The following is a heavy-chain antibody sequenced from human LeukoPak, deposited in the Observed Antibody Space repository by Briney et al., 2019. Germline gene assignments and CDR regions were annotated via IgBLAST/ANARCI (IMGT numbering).Heavy chain of an antibody. D-gene: IGHD1-20*01. CDR3: ARRYNWNPNWFDP. V-gene: IGHV4-59*01. Sequence: SETLSLTCGVSGGAITNYYWNWIRQAPGKGLEWLGYIYYTGSTTYNPSVKSRITISLDTSKKQISLKLRSVTAADTAVYYCARRYNWNPNWFDPWGQGTLVTVSS. CDR2: IYYTGST. CDR1: GGAITNYY. J-gene: IGHJ5*02.